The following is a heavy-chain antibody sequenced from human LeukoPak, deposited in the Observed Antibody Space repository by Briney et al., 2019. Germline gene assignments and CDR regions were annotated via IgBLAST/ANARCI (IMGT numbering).Heavy chain of an antibody. V-gene: IGHV3-30*04. CDR3: ARAPQIYYYYYMDV. CDR2: ISYDGSNK. CDR1: GFAFSSYA. J-gene: IGHJ6*03. Sequence: GGSLRLSCAASGFAFSSYAMHWVRQAPGKGLEWVAVISYDGSNKYYADSVKGRFTISRDNSKNTLYLQMNSLRAEDTAVYYCARAPQIYYYYYMDVWGKGTTVTVSS.